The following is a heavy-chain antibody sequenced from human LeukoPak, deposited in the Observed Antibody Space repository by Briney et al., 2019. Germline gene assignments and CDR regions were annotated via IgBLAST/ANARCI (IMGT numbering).Heavy chain of an antibody. CDR1: GGSISSGSYY. CDR3: ARGHRIIIVGAKGVDAFDI. J-gene: IGHJ3*02. Sequence: PSETLSLTCTVSGGSISSGSYYWSWIRQPAGKGLEWIGRIYTSGSTNYNPSLKSRVTISVDTSKNQFSLKLSSVTAADTAVYYCARGHRIIIVGAKGVDAFDIWGQGTMVTVSS. CDR2: IYTSGST. V-gene: IGHV4-61*02. D-gene: IGHD1-26*01.